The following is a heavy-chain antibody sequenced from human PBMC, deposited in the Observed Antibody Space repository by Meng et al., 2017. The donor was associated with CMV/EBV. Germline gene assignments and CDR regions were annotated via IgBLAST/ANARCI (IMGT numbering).Heavy chain of an antibody. J-gene: IGHJ4*02. Sequence: QLQVAEVGPGLVTSSVTLALTCTVSGGSIRSSSYSWGWIRQTRGKGLEWIGSIYYSGSTYYNPSLKSRVTISVDTSKNQFSLKLSSVTAADTAVYYCASLAGDYWGQGTLVTVSS. V-gene: IGHV4-39*07. CDR2: IYYSGST. CDR1: GGSIRSSSYS. D-gene: IGHD3-16*01. CDR3: ASLAGDY.